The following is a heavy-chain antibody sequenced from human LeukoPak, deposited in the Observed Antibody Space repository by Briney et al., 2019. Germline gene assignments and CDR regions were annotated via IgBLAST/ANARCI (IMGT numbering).Heavy chain of an antibody. V-gene: IGHV1-69*13. D-gene: IGHD3-22*01. CDR2: IIPIFRTS. CDR3: ATSYYYDSSDYYRIDY. CDR1: GGTFSSYA. J-gene: IGHJ4*02. Sequence: ASVKVSCKASGGTFSSYAISWVRQAPGQGLEWMGGIIPIFRTSNYAQKFQGRVTITADELTSTVSMELSSLRSEDTAVYYCATSYYYDSSDYYRIDYWGQGTLVTVSS.